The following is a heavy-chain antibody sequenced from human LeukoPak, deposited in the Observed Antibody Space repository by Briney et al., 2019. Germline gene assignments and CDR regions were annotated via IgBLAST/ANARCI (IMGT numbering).Heavy chain of an antibody. CDR3: ARWGGYSYGFTRGFDI. V-gene: IGHV4-59*01. CDR1: GDSISDYY. Sequence: SETLSLTCSVSGDSISDYYWSWLRQPPGKGLEWIGFIYYTGSTNYSPSLKSRLTISLDTSKNQFSLRLTSVTAADTAVYYCARWGGYSYGFTRGFDIWGQGAMVTVSS. D-gene: IGHD5-18*01. J-gene: IGHJ3*02. CDR2: IYYTGST.